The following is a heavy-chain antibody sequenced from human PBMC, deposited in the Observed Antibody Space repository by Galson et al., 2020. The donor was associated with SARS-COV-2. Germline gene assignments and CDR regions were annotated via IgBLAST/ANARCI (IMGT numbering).Heavy chain of an antibody. CDR3: AGFRFYFRHYCGLDV. Sequence: SQTLSLTCTVSGGSISSYYWSWIRQPPGKGLEWIGYIYYSGSTNYNPSLKSRVTISIDTSKNQFSLRLSSVTAADTAVYYCAGFRFYFRHYCGLDVWGQGTTVTVSS. CDR2: IYYSGST. J-gene: IGHJ6*02. V-gene: IGHV4-59*01. D-gene: IGHD1-26*01. CDR1: GGSISSYY.